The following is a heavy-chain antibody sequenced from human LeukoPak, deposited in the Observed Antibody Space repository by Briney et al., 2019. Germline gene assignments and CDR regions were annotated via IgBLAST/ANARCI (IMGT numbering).Heavy chain of an antibody. J-gene: IGHJ3*02. D-gene: IGHD3-22*01. Sequence: GRSLRLSCAASGFTFENYAMHWVRQAPGKGLEWVSYISSSGSTIYYADSVKGRFTISRDNSKNTLYLQMNSLRAEDTAVYYCAREPYYYDSSGYQDAFDIWGQGTMVTVSS. CDR1: GFTFENYA. V-gene: IGHV3-48*01. CDR2: ISSSGSTI. CDR3: AREPYYYDSSGYQDAFDI.